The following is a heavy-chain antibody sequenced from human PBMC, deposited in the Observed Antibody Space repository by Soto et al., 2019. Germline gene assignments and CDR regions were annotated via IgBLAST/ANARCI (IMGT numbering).Heavy chain of an antibody. Sequence: GASVKVSCKASGYTFTSYDINWVRQATGQGLLCMVWMNPNSGNSGYAQKSQGRVTMTRNTSISTAYMELSILRSEVTAVYYCASCSGTSSTSCYVFDPWGQGTLVTVSS. CDR3: ASCSGTSSTSCYVFDP. D-gene: IGHD2-2*01. V-gene: IGHV1-8*01. CDR1: GYTFTSYD. CDR2: MNPNSGNS. J-gene: IGHJ5*02.